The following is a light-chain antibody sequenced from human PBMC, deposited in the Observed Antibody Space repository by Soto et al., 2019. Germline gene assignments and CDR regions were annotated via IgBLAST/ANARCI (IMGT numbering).Light chain of an antibody. Sequence: FMLTQPHSVSESPGKTVTISCTRSSGSIASNYVQWYQQRPGSAPTPVIYEDNERPSGVPDRFSGSIDSSSNSASLTISGLKTDDEADYYCQSYHSGNVVFDGGTKLTVL. V-gene: IGLV6-57*04. CDR3: QSYHSGNVV. J-gene: IGLJ2*01. CDR1: SGSIASNY. CDR2: EDN.